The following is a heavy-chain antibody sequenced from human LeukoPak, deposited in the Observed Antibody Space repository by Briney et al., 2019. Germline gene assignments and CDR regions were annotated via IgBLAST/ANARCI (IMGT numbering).Heavy chain of an antibody. J-gene: IGHJ6*02. D-gene: IGHD2-2*01. Sequence: GGSLRLSCAASGFTFSSYSMNWVRQAPGKVLEWVSSISSSSSYIYYADSVKGRFTISRDNAKNSLYLQMNSLRAEDTAVYYCARGQLPDRGYAMDVWGQGTTVTVSS. CDR3: ARGQLPDRGYAMDV. V-gene: IGHV3-21*01. CDR1: GFTFSSYS. CDR2: ISSSSSYI.